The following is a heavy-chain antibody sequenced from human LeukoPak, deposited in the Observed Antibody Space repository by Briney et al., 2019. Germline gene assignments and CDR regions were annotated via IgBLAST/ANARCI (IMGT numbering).Heavy chain of an antibody. CDR1: GFTFSSYE. CDR2: ISSSGSTI. CDR3: ATTLYSSSWLSAYYYYYYMDV. V-gene: IGHV3-48*03. Sequence: GGSLRLSCAASGFTFSSYEMSWVRQAPGKGLEWVSYISSSGSTIYYADSVKGRFTISRDNAKNSLYLQMNSLRAEDTAVYYCATTLYSSSWLSAYYYYYYMDVWGKGTTVTVSS. D-gene: IGHD6-13*01. J-gene: IGHJ6*03.